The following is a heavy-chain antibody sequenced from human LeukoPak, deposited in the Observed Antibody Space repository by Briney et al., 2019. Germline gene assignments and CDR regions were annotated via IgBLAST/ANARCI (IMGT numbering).Heavy chain of an antibody. CDR1: GYTFTTYW. D-gene: IGHD2-2*01. V-gene: IGHV5-51*01. Sequence: GESLKISCKGSGYTFTTYWIGWVRQMPGKGLEWIGLRNPADSDTRYSPSFQGQVTISVDKSTSTAYLEWSSLKASDTAMYYCARHVSSSRVAYDVWGQGTMVTVSS. J-gene: IGHJ3*01. CDR3: ARHVSSSRVAYDV. CDR2: RNPADSDT.